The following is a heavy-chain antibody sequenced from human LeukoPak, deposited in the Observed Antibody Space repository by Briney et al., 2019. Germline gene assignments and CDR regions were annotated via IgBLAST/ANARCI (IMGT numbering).Heavy chain of an antibody. D-gene: IGHD2-2*01. CDR2: IYYSGST. CDR3: ARHQPLSGRDYYYGMDV. J-gene: IGHJ6*02. CDR1: GGSISSYY. Sequence: SETLSLTCTVSGGSISSYYWSWIRQPPGKGLEWIGYIYYSGSTNYNPSLKSRVTISVDTSKNQFSLKLRSVTAADTAVYYCARHQPLSGRDYYYGMDVWGQGTTVTVSS. V-gene: IGHV4-59*01.